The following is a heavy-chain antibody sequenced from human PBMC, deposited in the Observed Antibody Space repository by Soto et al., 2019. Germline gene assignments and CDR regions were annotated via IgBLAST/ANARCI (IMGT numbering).Heavy chain of an antibody. CDR1: GGSVSSGSYY. Sequence: SETLSLTCTVSGGSVSSGSYYWSWIRQPPGKGLEWIGYIYYSGSTNYNPSLKSRVTISVDTSKNQFSLKLSSVTAADTAVYYCARALYYYDSSGYPRSYYGMDVWGQGTTVTVSS. J-gene: IGHJ6*02. CDR3: ARALYYYDSSGYPRSYYGMDV. CDR2: IYYSGST. V-gene: IGHV4-61*01. D-gene: IGHD3-22*01.